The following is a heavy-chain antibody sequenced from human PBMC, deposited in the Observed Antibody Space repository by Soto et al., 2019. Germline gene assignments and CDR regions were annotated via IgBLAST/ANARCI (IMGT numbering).Heavy chain of an antibody. J-gene: IGHJ4*02. CDR2: ISGSGDST. CDR3: ARRGSGSYYDC. Sequence: EVQLLESGGGLVQPGGSLRLSCAASGFTFSSYAMRWVSQAPGKGLEWVAAISGSGDSTYYADSVKGRFTISRDNSKNTLYLQMNSLRAEDTAIYYCARRGSGSYYDCWGQGTLVTVSS. D-gene: IGHD1-26*01. CDR1: GFTFSSYA. V-gene: IGHV3-23*01.